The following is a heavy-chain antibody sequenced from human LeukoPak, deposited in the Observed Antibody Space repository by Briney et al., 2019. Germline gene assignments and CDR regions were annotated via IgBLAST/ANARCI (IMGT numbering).Heavy chain of an antibody. CDR3: GEEGGSSNDYYYYMDV. CDR1: GFTFSSYV. V-gene: IGHV3-30*02. D-gene: IGHD1-26*01. Sequence: GGSLRLSCAASGFTFSSYVMHWVRQAPGKGLEWVAFIRYDGSNKYYADSVKGRFTISRDNSRNTLYLQMNSLRAEDKAVDYCGEEGGSSNDYYYYMDVWGRGTTVTVSS. J-gene: IGHJ6*03. CDR2: IRYDGSNK.